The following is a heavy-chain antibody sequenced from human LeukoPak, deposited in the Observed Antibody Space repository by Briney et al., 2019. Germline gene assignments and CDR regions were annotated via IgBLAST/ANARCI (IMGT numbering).Heavy chain of an antibody. J-gene: IGHJ6*02. CDR3: ARDWYSSGWYGGLYYYYGMDV. CDR1: GFTFSSYA. V-gene: IGHV3-7*05. CDR2: IKQDGSEK. Sequence: GGSLRLSCAASGFTFSSYAMSWVRQAPGKGLEWVANIKQDGSEKYYVDSVKGRFTISRDNAKNSLYLQMNSLRAEDTAVYYCARDWYSSGWYGGLYYYYGMDVWGQGATVTVSS. D-gene: IGHD6-19*01.